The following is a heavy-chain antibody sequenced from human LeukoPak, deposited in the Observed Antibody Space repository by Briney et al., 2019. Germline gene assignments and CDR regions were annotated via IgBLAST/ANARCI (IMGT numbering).Heavy chain of an antibody. V-gene: IGHV4-30-4*01. CDR2: IYYTGST. CDR1: GGSTSSGDYY. Sequence: SETLSLTCTVSGGSTSSGDYYWSWLRQPPGKGLEWIGYIYYTGSTDYNPSLKSRVTISQDTYKNQFSLKLSSVTAADTAEYYCARGEYYYGLGSPPNWFDPWGQGTLVTVSS. CDR3: ARGEYYYGLGSPPNWFDP. D-gene: IGHD3-10*01. J-gene: IGHJ5*02.